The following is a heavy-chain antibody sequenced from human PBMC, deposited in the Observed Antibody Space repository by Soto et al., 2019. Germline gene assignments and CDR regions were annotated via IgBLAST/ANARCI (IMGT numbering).Heavy chain of an antibody. J-gene: IGHJ4*02. CDR1: GFTFYNYA. CDR2: LGASGDDT. D-gene: IGHD3-10*01. CDR3: ARYFYGSVPEDYFDY. V-gene: IGHV3-23*01. Sequence: GGSLRLSCAASGFTFYNYAMAWVRQAPGKGLEWVSSLGASGDDTYYANSVKGRFTVSRDNSKNTLYLQMNSLRGDDTAVYYCARYFYGSVPEDYFDYWGQGTLVTVSS.